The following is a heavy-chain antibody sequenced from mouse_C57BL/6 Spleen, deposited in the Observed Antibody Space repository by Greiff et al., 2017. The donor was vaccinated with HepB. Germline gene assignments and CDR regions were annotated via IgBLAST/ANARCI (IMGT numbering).Heavy chain of an antibody. Sequence: QVQLKQPGAELVKPGASVKLSCKASGYTFTSYWMHWVKQRPGQGLEWIGMIHPNSGSTNYNEKFKSKATLTVDKSSSTAYMQLSSLTSEDSAVYYCARDYYGSSSSYYFDYWGQGTTLTVSS. CDR2: IHPNSGST. V-gene: IGHV1-64*01. J-gene: IGHJ2*01. CDR3: ARDYYGSSSSYYFDY. CDR1: GYTFTSYW. D-gene: IGHD1-1*01.